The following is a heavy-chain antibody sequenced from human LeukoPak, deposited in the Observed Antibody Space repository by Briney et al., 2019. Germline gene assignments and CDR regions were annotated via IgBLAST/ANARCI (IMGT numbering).Heavy chain of an antibody. V-gene: IGHV4-59*01. CDR1: GGSISSYY. J-gene: IGHJ3*02. CDR2: IYYSGST. D-gene: IGHD3-10*01. CDR3: AKFTMVRGVTRVNAFDI. Sequence: PSETLSLTCTVSGGSISSYYWSWIRQPPGKGLEWIGYIYYSGSTNYNPSLKSRVTISVDTSKNQFSLKLGSVTAADTAVYYCAKFTMVRGVTRVNAFDIWGQGTMVTVSS.